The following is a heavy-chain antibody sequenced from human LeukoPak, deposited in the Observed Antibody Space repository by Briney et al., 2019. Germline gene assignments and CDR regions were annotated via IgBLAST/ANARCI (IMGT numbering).Heavy chain of an antibody. CDR2: ILYDGSNK. V-gene: IGHV3-30*04. Sequence: GRSLRLSCAASGFTFSSYAMYWVRQAPGKGLQWVATILYDGSNKYYVDSVKGRFTISRDNAKNSLYLQMDSLRAEDTAVYYCARGWASEAFDYWGQGTLVTVSS. CDR1: GFTFSSYA. D-gene: IGHD3-16*01. J-gene: IGHJ4*02. CDR3: ARGWASEAFDY.